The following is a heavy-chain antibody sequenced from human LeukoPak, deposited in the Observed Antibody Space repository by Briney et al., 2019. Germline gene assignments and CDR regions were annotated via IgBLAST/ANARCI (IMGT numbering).Heavy chain of an antibody. V-gene: IGHV4-34*01. J-gene: IGHJ4*02. CDR3: ARLPLGAFGEVLNFDY. CDR1: GEFFSGYY. CDR2: INHSGTT. Sequence: SETLSLTCGVHGEFFSGYYWSWIRQPPGKGLEWIGDINHSGTTKYDPSLKSRVTISIDTSKNQFSLRVNSVTAADTAVYYCARLPLGAFGEVLNFDYWGQGSLVTVSS. D-gene: IGHD3-10*01.